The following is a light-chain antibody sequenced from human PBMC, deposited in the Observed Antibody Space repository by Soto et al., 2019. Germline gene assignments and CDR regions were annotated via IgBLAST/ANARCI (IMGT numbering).Light chain of an antibody. CDR1: QSVSSSY. Sequence: EGGFIAYPSTLSLSPGERATLSCRASQSVSSSYLAWYQQKPGQAPRLLIYGASSRATGIPDRFSGSGSGTDFTLTISRLEPEDFAVYYCQQYGSSPLTFGGGTKVDNK. CDR3: QQYGSSPLT. CDR2: GAS. J-gene: IGKJ4*01. V-gene: IGKV3-20*01.